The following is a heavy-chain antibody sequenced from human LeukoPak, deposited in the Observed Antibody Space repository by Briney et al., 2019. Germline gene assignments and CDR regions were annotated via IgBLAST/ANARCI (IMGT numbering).Heavy chain of an antibody. CDR1: GYTFTTFY. Sequence: GASVKVSCKASGYTFTTFYIHWGRQAPGQGLEWMGMINPSGDSAIYGRKFQGRVTMTGDMSTSTVYMEMNSLRSEDTAVYFCARVLSTSRRHDAFDIWGQGTMVTVSS. J-gene: IGHJ3*02. V-gene: IGHV1-46*01. CDR3: ARVLSTSRRHDAFDI. D-gene: IGHD6-6*01. CDR2: INPSGDSA.